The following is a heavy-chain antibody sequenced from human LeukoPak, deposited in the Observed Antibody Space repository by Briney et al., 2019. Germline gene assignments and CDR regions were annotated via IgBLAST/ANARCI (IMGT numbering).Heavy chain of an antibody. CDR2: IYYSGSI. Sequence: PSETLSLTCTVSGGSIDSYYWSWIRQPPGKGLEWIGYIYYSGSINYNPSLKSRVTISVDTSKNQFSLKLSSVTAADTAVYYCVAVEMATITHWGQGTLVTVSS. J-gene: IGHJ4*02. CDR3: VAVEMATITH. CDR1: GGSIDSYY. V-gene: IGHV4-59*08. D-gene: IGHD5-24*01.